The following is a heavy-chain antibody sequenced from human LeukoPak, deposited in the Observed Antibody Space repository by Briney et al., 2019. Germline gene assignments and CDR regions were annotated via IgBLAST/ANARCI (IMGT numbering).Heavy chain of an antibody. D-gene: IGHD3-10*01. CDR2: IYYTGST. CDR3: ARDWGSGSYEDNYYGMDV. J-gene: IGHJ6*02. V-gene: IGHV4-61*01. Sequence: SETLSLTCTVSGGSISSGSYYWSWTRQPPGKGLEWIGYIYYTGSTNYNPSLKSRVTISVDTSKNQFSLKLSSVTAADTAVYYCARDWGSGSYEDNYYGMDVWGQGTTVTVSS. CDR1: GGSISSGSYY.